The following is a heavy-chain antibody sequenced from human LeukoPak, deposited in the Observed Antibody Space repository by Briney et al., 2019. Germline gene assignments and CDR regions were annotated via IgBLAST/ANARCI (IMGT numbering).Heavy chain of an antibody. CDR1: GFAFSSYA. V-gene: IGHV3-30-3*01. J-gene: IGHJ3*02. CDR2: ISYDGSNK. CDR3: ARDDLPGLLGAFDI. Sequence: GGSLRLSCAASGFAFSSYAMHWVRQAPGKGLEWVAVISYDGSNKYYADSVKGRFTISRDNSKNTLYLQMNSLRAEDTAVYYCARDDLPGLLGAFDIWGQGTMVTVSS.